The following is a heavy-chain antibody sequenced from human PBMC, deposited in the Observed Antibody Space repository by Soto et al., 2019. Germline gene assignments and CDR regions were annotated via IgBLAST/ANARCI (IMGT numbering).Heavy chain of an antibody. CDR3: ASGNSGASRAWFDP. D-gene: IGHD6-25*01. CDR2: FYLSEST. J-gene: IGHJ5*02. Sequence: QLQLQESGPGLVKPSETLSLTCTVSGASISSTSYFWGWIRQPPGKGLEWVGSFYLSESTHYTPSRNSRVTIPVDTSKNQSSLRLTSLTAADTAVYYCASGNSGASRAWFDPWGQGTLVTVSS. CDR1: GASISSTSYF. V-gene: IGHV4-39*01.